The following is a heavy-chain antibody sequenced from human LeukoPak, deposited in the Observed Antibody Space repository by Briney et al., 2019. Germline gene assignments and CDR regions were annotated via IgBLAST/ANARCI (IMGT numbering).Heavy chain of an antibody. Sequence: SETLSLTCTVSGGSINSVTYSWGWIRQPPGKGLECIGTIYYSGNTYYNPSLKSRVTISVDTSNNQFSLKLSSVTAADTAVYYCARGHGSFWGHGPTVTVSS. J-gene: IGHJ6*02. V-gene: IGHV4-39*01. D-gene: IGHD2-2*03. CDR3: ARGHGSF. CDR2: IYYSGNT. CDR1: GGSINSVTYS.